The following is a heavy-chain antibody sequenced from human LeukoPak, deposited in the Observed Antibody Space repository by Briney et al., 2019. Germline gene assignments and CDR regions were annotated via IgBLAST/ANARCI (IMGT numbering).Heavy chain of an antibody. Sequence: SVKVSCKVSGYTLTELSMHWVRQAPGKGLEWMGGFDPEDGETIYAQKFQDRVTMTEDTSTDTADMELSSLRSEDTAVYYCATTNYGSGSYYPDYWGQGTLVTVSS. CDR3: ATTNYGSGSYYPDY. J-gene: IGHJ4*02. CDR1: GYTLTELS. V-gene: IGHV1-24*01. CDR2: FDPEDGET. D-gene: IGHD3-10*01.